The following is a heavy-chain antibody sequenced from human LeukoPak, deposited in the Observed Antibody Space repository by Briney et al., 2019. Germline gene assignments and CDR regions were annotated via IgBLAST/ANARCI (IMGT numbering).Heavy chain of an antibody. D-gene: IGHD3-9*01. CDR2: IRYDGSNK. CDR3: AKDNAESYYDILTGYYTPRGYFDY. V-gene: IGHV3-30*02. Sequence: GGFLRLSCAASGFTFSSYGMHWVRQAPGKGLEWVAFIRYDGSNKYYADSVKGRFTISRDNSKNTLYLQMNSLRAEDTAVYYCAKDNAESYYDILTGYYTPRGYFDYWGQGTLVTVSS. CDR1: GFTFSSYG. J-gene: IGHJ4*02.